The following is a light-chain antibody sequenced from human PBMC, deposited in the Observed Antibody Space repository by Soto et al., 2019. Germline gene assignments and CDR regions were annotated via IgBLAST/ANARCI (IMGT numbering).Light chain of an antibody. V-gene: IGKV1-12*01. J-gene: IGKJ5*01. CDR1: QDIGNW. Sequence: DIQVTQYPPSMAASVGDRVTITFRASQDIGNWMTWYQQKPGKAPKLLIYSASTLVRGVPSRFSGSGSGTEFTLTISGLQPEDSLTYYCQQAKSFPITFGQGTRLEIK. CDR3: QQAKSFPIT. CDR2: SAS.